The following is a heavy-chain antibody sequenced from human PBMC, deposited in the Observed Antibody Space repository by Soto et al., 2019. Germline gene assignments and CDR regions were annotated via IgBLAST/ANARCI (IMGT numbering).Heavy chain of an antibody. V-gene: IGHV3-30-3*01. CDR1: GFSFSICA. J-gene: IGHJ3*02. CDR3: ARGYSYGPNWESDALDI. D-gene: IGHD5-18*01. CDR2: ISYHGSTE. Sequence: QVQLVESGGGVVQPGRSLRLSCAASGFSFSICAMHWVRQAPGKGLEWVAVISYHGSTEYYGDSVKGRFTISRDNSKNTLYLQMYSLRPEDTAIYYCARGYSYGPNWESDALDIWGQGAMVTVSS.